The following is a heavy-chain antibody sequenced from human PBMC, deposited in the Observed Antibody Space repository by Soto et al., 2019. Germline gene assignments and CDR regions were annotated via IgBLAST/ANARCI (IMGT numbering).Heavy chain of an antibody. CDR1: EFTFSSYW. CDR3: ARAGPGLAAGTFWEKIDY. Sequence: GGSLRLSCAASEFTFSSYWMHWVRQAPGKGLVWVSRINSDGSSTSYADSVKGRFTISRDNAKNTLYLQMNSLGAEDTAVYYCARAGPGLAAGTFWEKIDYWGQGALVTVSS. CDR2: INSDGSST. J-gene: IGHJ4*02. D-gene: IGHD6-19*01. V-gene: IGHV3-74*01.